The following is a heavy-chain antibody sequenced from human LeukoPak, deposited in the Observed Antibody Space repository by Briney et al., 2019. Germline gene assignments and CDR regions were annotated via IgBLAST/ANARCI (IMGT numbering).Heavy chain of an antibody. CDR3: AKDSSTWGNLAGHFDS. V-gene: IGHV4-39*02. D-gene: IGHD6-13*01. J-gene: IGHJ4*02. CDR2: IYYSGST. CDR1: GGSISSSSYY. Sequence: SETLSLTCTVSGGSISSSSYYWGWIRQPPGKGLEWIGSIYYSGSTYYNPSLKSRVTISVNTSKNQFSLKLSSVTAADTAVYYCAKDSSTWGNLAGHFDSWGQGTLVTVSS.